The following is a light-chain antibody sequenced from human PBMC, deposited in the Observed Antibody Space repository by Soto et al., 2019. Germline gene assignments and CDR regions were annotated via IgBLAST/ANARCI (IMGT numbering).Light chain of an antibody. Sequence: DIQMTQSPSTLSASVGDRVTITCRASQSISRWLAWYQQKPGKAPNLLIYDASTLHSGVPSRFSGSGSGTEFTITITNLQPDDFATYFCQHYNTPWTFGQGTNVEIK. CDR3: QHYNTPWT. V-gene: IGKV1-5*01. CDR2: DAS. CDR1: QSISRW. J-gene: IGKJ1*01.